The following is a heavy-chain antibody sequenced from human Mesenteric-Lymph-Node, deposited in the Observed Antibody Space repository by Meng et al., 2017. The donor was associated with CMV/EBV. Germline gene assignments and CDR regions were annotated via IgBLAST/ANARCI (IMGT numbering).Heavy chain of an antibody. Sequence: GESLKISCAASGFTFSSYGMHWVRQAPGKGLEWVAFIRYDGSNKYYADSVKGRFTISRDNSKNTLYLQMNSLRAEDTAVYYCARDQTYYYYYGMDVWGQGTTVTVSS. CDR2: IRYDGSNK. J-gene: IGHJ6*02. CDR1: GFTFSSYG. CDR3: ARDQTYYYYYGMDV. V-gene: IGHV3-30*02.